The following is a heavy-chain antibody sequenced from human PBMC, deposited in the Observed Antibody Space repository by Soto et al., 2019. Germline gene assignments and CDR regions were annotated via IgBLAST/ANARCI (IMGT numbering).Heavy chain of an antibody. CDR2: IYYSGRT. CDR1: GGSISSYY. J-gene: IGHJ6*02. D-gene: IGHD3-3*01. V-gene: IGHV4-59*01. CDR3: ARDYLPGRYDFGSGYYGSYYGMDV. Sequence: SETLSLTCTVSGGSISSYYWSWIRQPPGKGLEWIGHIYYSGRTNYTPSLTSRVTISVDTSKNLFSLKLSSVTAADTAVYYCARDYLPGRYDFGSGYYGSYYGMDVWGQGTTVTVSS.